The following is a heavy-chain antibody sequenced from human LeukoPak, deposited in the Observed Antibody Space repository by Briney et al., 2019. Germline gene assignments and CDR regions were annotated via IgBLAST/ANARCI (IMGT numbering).Heavy chain of an antibody. J-gene: IGHJ4*02. CDR1: GFAFSSYA. V-gene: IGHV3-23*01. CDR3: ATNYYDSSGDYPDFDY. Sequence: GGSLRLSCAASGFAFSSYAMSWVRQTPVKGLEWVSTIIGSGRNTYYADSVKGRFTISRDNSKNTLYLQMTTLRAEDTAVYFCATNYYDSSGDYPDFDYWGQGALVTVSS. CDR2: IIGSGRNT. D-gene: IGHD3-22*01.